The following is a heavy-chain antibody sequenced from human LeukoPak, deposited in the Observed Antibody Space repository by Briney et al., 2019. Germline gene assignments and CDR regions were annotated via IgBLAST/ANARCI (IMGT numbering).Heavy chain of an antibody. CDR1: GGSTGSDY. D-gene: IGHD3-3*01. Sequence: KTSETLSLTCTVSGGSTGSDYWSWIRQPPGKGLEWIAYVYYSGVTSYNPSLKSRVAISIDTSKNQFSLKLSSVTAADTAVYYCAREGDYYDFWSGYYTYYYYMDVWGKGTTVTVSS. CDR3: AREGDYYDFWSGYYTYYYYMDV. J-gene: IGHJ6*03. CDR2: VYYSGVT. V-gene: IGHV4-59*12.